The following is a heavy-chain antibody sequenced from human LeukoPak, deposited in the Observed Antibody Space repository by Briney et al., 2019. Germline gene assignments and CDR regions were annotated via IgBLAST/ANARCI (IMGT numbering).Heavy chain of an antibody. J-gene: IGHJ6*03. CDR1: GGSFSGYY. V-gene: IGHV4-34*01. Sequence: SETLSLTCAVYGGSFSGYYWSWIRQPPGKGLEWIGEINHSGSTNYNPSLKSRVTISVDTSKNQFSLKLSSVTAADTAVYYCARVTYDYVWGSYRYGDYYYMDVWGKGTTVTISS. CDR3: ARVTYDYVWGSYRYGDYYYMDV. CDR2: INHSGST. D-gene: IGHD3-16*02.